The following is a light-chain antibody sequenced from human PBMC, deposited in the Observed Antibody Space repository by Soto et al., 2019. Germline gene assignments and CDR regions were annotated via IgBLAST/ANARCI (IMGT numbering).Light chain of an antibody. J-gene: IGKJ1*01. Sequence: DIVLTQSPGTLSLSPGERATLSCRASQSVGISLSWYQRKSGQPPRLLIYSAFNRATGIPERFSGSGAGTDFTLTISRLEPEDFAVYSCHQFGSFPRTFGQGTQVVIK. CDR3: HQFGSFPRT. V-gene: IGKV3-20*01. CDR1: QSVGIS. CDR2: SAF.